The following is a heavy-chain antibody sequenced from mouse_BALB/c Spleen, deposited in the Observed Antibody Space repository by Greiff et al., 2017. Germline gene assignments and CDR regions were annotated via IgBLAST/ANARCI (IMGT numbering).Heavy chain of an antibody. CDR1: GFTFSSYA. CDR2: ISSGGST. CDR3: ARLYFDY. Sequence: EVKLVESGGGLVKPGGSLKLSCAASGFTFSSYAMSWVRQTPEKRLEWVASISSGGSTYYPDSVKGRFTISRDNARNILYLQVSSLRSEDTAMYYCARLYFDYWGQGTTLTVSA. J-gene: IGHJ2*01. V-gene: IGHV5-6-5*01.